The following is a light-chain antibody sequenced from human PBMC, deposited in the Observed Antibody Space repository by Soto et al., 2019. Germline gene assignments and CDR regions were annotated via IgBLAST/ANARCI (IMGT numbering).Light chain of an antibody. CDR1: QSVSSSY. CDR2: DAS. J-gene: IGKJ4*01. Sequence: EIVLTQSTGTLSLSPGERATLSCRASQSVSSSYLAWYQQKPGQAPRLLIYDASSRATGIPDRFSGSGSGTDFTLTISRLEPEDFAVYYCQQYGSSPDFGGGTKVEIK. CDR3: QQYGSSPD. V-gene: IGKV3-20*01.